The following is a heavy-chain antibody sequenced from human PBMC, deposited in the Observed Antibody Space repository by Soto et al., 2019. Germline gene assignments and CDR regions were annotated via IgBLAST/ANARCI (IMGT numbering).Heavy chain of an antibody. D-gene: IGHD1-7*01. J-gene: IGHJ4*02. CDR1: GYTFTSYG. CDR3: ARESLNWNYPVPDFDY. Sequence: GASVKVSCKASGYTFTSYGISWVRQAPGQGLEWMGWISAYNGNTNYAQKLQGRVTMTTDTSTSTAYMELRSLRSDDTAVYYCARESLNWNYPVPDFDYWGQGTLVTVSS. CDR2: ISAYNGNT. V-gene: IGHV1-18*01.